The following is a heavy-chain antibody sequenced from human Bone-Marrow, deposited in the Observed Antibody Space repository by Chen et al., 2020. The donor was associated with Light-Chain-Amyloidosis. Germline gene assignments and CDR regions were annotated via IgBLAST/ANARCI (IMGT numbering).Heavy chain of an antibody. Sequence: EVQLAQSGPEVKKPGESLKISCKGPGYTFPNYWIGWVRRMPGKGLEWMGVIYPDDSDARYSPSFEGQVTISADESITTAYLQWRSLKASGTAMYYCARRRDGYNFDYWGQRTLVTGSS. CDR2: IYPDDSDA. D-gene: IGHD5-12*01. CDR3: ARRRDGYNFDY. CDR1: GYTFPNYW. V-gene: IGHV5-51*01. J-gene: IGHJ4*02.